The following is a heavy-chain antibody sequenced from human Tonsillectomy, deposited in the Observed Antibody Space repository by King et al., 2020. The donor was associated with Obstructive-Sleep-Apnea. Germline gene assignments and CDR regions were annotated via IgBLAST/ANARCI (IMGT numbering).Heavy chain of an antibody. V-gene: IGHV4-38-2*02. J-gene: IGHJ4*02. CDR2: IYHRGIT. Sequence: QLQESGPGLVKSSETLSLTCTVSRYSISSGYDWGWIRQPPGKGLEWIGNIYHRGITHYNPSLKSRVTISVDTSKNQFSLKLNSVTAADTAVYYCARGRTQFDYWGQGTLVTVSS. CDR1: RYSISSGYD. D-gene: IGHD3/OR15-3a*01. CDR3: ARGRTQFDY.